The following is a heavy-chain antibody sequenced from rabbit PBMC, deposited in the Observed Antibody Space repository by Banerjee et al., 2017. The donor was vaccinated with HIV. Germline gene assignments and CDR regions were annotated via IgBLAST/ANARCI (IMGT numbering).Heavy chain of an antibody. Sequence: QEQLKETGGGLVQPGGSLTLTCKASGFDLSNYYYMCWVRQAPGKGLESIACIYTGSGNSWYASWVNGRFTISRSISLNTVDLKMTNLTGADTATYFCARDQTGDGVSVHTLWGPGTLVTVS. CDR1: GFDLSNYYY. J-gene: IGHJ4*01. D-gene: IGHD2-1*01. CDR2: IYTGSGNS. CDR3: ARDQTGDGVSVHTL. V-gene: IGHV1S43*01.